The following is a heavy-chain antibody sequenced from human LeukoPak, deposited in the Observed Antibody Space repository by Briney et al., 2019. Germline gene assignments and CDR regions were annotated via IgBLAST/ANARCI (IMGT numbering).Heavy chain of an antibody. D-gene: IGHD5-12*01. V-gene: IGHV3-30*18. CDR3: AKDLYSGYDYSYYFDY. CDR2: ISYDGSNK. CDR1: GFTFSSYG. Sequence: GGSLRLSCAASGFTFSSYGMHWVRQAPGKGLEWVAVISYDGSNKYYADSVKGRFTISRDNSKNTLYLQMNSLRAEDTAVYYCAKDLYSGYDYSYYFDYWGQGTLVTVSS. J-gene: IGHJ4*02.